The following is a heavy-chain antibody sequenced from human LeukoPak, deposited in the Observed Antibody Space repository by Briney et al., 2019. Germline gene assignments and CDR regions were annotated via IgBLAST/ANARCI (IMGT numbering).Heavy chain of an antibody. Sequence: SETLSLTCAVSGGSISSSSYYWGWIRQPPGKGLGWIGSIYYSGSTYYNPSLKSRVTISVDTSKTQFSLKLSSVTAADTAVYYCARTYYYDSSGYYPTKLYFDYWGQGTLVTVSS. CDR2: IYYSGST. CDR3: ARTYYYDSSGYYPTKLYFDY. D-gene: IGHD3-22*01. V-gene: IGHV4-39*01. CDR1: GGSISSSSYY. J-gene: IGHJ4*02.